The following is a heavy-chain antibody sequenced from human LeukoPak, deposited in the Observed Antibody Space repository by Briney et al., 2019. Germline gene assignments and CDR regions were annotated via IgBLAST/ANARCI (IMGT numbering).Heavy chain of an antibody. CDR2: IYSGGST. D-gene: IGHD3-22*01. CDR3: ARGDSSGYYSSFDY. V-gene: IGHV3-53*01. J-gene: IGHJ4*02. CDR1: GFTVSSNY. Sequence: GGSLRLSCAASGFTVSSNYMSWVRQAPGKGLEWASVIYSGGSTYYADSVKGRFTISRDNSKNTLYLQMNSLRAEDTAVYYCARGDSSGYYSSFDYWGQGTLVTVSS.